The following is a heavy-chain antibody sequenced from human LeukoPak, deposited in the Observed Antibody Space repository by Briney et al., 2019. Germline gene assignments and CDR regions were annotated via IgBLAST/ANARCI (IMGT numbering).Heavy chain of an antibody. CDR1: GYTFTGYY. Sequence: ASVKVSCKASGYTFTGYYMHWVRQAPGQGLEWMGRINPNSGGTNYAQKFQGRVTMTRDTSISTGYMELSRLRSDDTAVYYCARPTSSGWITLWGQGTLVTVSS. V-gene: IGHV1-2*06. CDR3: ARPTSSGWITL. CDR2: INPNSGGT. D-gene: IGHD6-19*01. J-gene: IGHJ4*02.